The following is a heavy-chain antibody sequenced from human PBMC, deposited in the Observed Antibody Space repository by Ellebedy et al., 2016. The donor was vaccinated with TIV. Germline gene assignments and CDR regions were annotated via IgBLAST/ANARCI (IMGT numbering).Heavy chain of an antibody. CDR2: INSDGSST. V-gene: IGHV3-74*01. D-gene: IGHD1/OR15-1a*01. Sequence: GESLKISXAASGFTFSSYWMHWVRQASGKGLVWVSRINSDGSSTSYADSVKGRFTISRDNSKNTLYLQMNSLRAEDTAVYYCARGPRMEVHQQPNIYWYFDLWGRGTLVTVSS. J-gene: IGHJ2*01. CDR1: GFTFSSYW. CDR3: ARGPRMEVHQQPNIYWYFDL.